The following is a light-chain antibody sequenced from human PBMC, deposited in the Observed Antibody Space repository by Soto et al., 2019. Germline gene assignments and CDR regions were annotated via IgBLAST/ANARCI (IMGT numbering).Light chain of an antibody. CDR2: GNS. V-gene: IGLV1-40*01. Sequence: QSVLTQPPSVSGAPGQRVAISCTGSSSNIGADYDVHWYLHLPGTAPKLLIYGNSNRPSGVPDRFSGSKSGTSASLAITGLQAEDEADYYCQSYDSSLSAVVFGGGTKLIVL. J-gene: IGLJ2*01. CDR1: SSNIGADYD. CDR3: QSYDSSLSAVV.